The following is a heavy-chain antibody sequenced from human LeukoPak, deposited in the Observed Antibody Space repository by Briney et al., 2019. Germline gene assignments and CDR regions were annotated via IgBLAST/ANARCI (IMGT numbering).Heavy chain of an antibody. J-gene: IGHJ4*02. Sequence: PSDTLSLTCAVYGGSFSGYYWSWIRQPPGKGLEWIGEINHSGSTNYNPSLKSRVTISVDTSKNQFSLKLSSVTAADTAVYYCARGISYDYVWGSYRYVFDYWGQGTLVTVSS. CDR3: ARGISYDYVWGSYRYVFDY. CDR1: GGSFSGYY. V-gene: IGHV4-34*01. D-gene: IGHD3-16*02. CDR2: INHSGST.